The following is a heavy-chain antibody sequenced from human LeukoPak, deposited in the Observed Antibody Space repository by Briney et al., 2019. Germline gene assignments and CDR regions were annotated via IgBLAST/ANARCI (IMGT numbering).Heavy chain of an antibody. D-gene: IGHD1-7*01. CDR2: IYPGDSDT. J-gene: IGHJ4*02. Sequence: GESLKISCKGSGYSFTNYWIAWVRQMPGKGLEWMGIIYPGDSDTKYSPSFQGQVTISTDKSISTAFLLWSSLKASDTAMYYCARLTDITGTKTVLDFDYWGQGTLVTVSS. CDR1: GYSFTNYW. V-gene: IGHV5-51*01. CDR3: ARLTDITGTKTVLDFDY.